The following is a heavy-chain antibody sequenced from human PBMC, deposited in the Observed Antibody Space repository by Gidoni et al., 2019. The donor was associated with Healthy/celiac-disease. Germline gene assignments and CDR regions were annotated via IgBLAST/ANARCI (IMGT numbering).Heavy chain of an antibody. D-gene: IGHD2-21*01. CDR2: ISYDGSNK. CDR3: ANTYCGGDCDRDAFDI. Sequence: QVQLVESGGGVVQPGRSLRLSCAASGFTLRSYAMHWLRQAPGKGLEWVAVISYDGSNKYYADSVKGRFTISRDNSKNTLYLQMNSLRAEDTAVYYCANTYCGGDCDRDAFDIWGQGTMVTVSS. CDR1: GFTLRSYA. V-gene: IGHV3-30-3*01. J-gene: IGHJ3*02.